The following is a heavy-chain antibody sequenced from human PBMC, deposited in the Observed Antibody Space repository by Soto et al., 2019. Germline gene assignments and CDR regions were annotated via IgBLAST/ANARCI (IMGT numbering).Heavy chain of an antibody. D-gene: IGHD6-13*01. V-gene: IGHV2-26*01. Sequence: GAGPTLVNPTETLTLTCTVSGFSLSNARMGVSWIRQPPGKALEWLAHIFSNDEKSYSTSLKSRLTISKDTSKSQVVLTMTNMDTVDTATYDXARVTITSSWYDYYYYYGMDVWGQGTTVTVSS. J-gene: IGHJ6*02. CDR2: IFSNDEK. CDR1: GFSLSNARMG. CDR3: ARVTITSSWYDYYYYYGMDV.